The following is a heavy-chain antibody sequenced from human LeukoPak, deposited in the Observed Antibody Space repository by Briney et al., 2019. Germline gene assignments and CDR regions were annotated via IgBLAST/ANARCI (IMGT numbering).Heavy chain of an antibody. J-gene: IGHJ3*02. CDR1: EFTFRSYD. CDR2: ISGGNDNT. D-gene: IGHD3-3*01. Sequence: PGGSLRLSCAASEFTFRSYDMNWVRQAPEKGLEWVSFISGGNDNTYYADSVKGRFTISRDNSKNTLYLQMNSLRAEDTAVYYCARDQSRITIFGVVKNAFDIWGQGTMVTVSS. CDR3: ARDQSRITIFGVVKNAFDI. V-gene: IGHV3-23*01.